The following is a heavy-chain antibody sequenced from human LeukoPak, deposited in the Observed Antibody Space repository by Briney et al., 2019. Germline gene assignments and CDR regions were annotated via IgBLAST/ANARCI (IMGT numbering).Heavy chain of an antibody. CDR3: ARYYYDSSGYYYKHY. CDR2: IYADGST. CDR1: GGSISSHY. Sequence: SETLSLTCTVAGGSISSHYWSWIRQSAAKGLEWIGRIYADGSTTYNPSLRSRVTMSADTSRNQLSLKLTSVTAADTAVYYCARYYYDSSGYYYKHYWGQGTPVTVSS. V-gene: IGHV4-4*07. D-gene: IGHD3-22*01. J-gene: IGHJ4*02.